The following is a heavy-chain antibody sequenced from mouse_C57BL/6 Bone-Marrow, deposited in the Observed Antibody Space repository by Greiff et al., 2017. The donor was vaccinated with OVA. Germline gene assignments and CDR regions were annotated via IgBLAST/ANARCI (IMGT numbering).Heavy chain of an antibody. J-gene: IGHJ2*01. CDR1: EYEFPSHD. V-gene: IGHV5-2*01. Sequence: EVKVVESGGGLVQPGESLKLSCESNEYEFPSHDMSWVRKTPEKRLELVAAINSDGGSTYYPDTMERRFIISRDNTKKTLYLRMSSLRSEDTALYYCARRVMVTPRVDYWGQGTTLTVSS. CDR3: ARRVMVTPRVDY. D-gene: IGHD2-1*01. CDR2: INSDGGST.